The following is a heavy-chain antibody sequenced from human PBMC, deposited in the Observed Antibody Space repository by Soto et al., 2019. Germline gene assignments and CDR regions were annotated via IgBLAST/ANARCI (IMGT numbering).Heavy chain of an antibody. CDR2: ISAHNGNT. Sequence: QVHLVQSGAEVKKPGASVKVSCQASGYAFTTYGITWVRQAPGQGLEWMGWISAHNGNTNYAQKLQGRVTVTRDTSTSTAYMELRSLRSDDTAVYYCADPVPAPTHYDYYEMDVWGQGTTVTVSS. V-gene: IGHV1-18*01. CDR3: ADPVPAPTHYDYYEMDV. D-gene: IGHD2-2*01. J-gene: IGHJ6*02. CDR1: GYAFTTYG.